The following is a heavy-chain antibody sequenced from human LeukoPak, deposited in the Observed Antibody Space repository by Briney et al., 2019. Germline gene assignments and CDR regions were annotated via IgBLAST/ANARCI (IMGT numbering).Heavy chain of an antibody. V-gene: IGHV1-2*04. CDR3: ARGTPGSYLGY. CDR2: INPDSGGT. Sequence: VKVSCKAPGYTFTAYYLHWVRQAPGQGLEWMGWINPDSGGTNYAQKFKGWVTLTRDTSINTTYMELSRLASDVTAVYFCARGTPGSYLGYWGQGTLVTVSS. J-gene: IGHJ4*02. CDR1: GYTFTAYY. D-gene: IGHD3-16*02.